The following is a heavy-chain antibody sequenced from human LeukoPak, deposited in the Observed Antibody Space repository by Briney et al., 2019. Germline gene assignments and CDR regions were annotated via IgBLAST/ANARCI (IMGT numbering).Heavy chain of an antibody. V-gene: IGHV3-23*01. CDR3: AKGTSFVITFGGLIADY. CDR2: ISGRGVST. CDR1: GFTFSNYA. J-gene: IGHJ4*02. D-gene: IGHD3-16*02. Sequence: GGSLRLSCAVSGFTFSNYAMSWVRHAPGKGLEWVSVISGRGVSTDYADSVKGRFTISRDNSKNTLYLQMNTLGAEDTAIYYCAKGTSFVITFGGLIADYWGQGTLVTVSS.